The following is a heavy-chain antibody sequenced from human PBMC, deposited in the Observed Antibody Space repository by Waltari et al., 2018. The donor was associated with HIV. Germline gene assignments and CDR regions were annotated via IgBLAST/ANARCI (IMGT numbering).Heavy chain of an antibody. V-gene: IGHV3-33*01. CDR1: GFTFSSYG. J-gene: IGHJ6*02. CDR3: ARDIVAKGYYYYYGMDV. Sequence: QVQLVESGGGVVQPGRSLRLSCAASGFTFSSYGMHWVRQAPGKGLEWVAVIWYDGSKKYYADSGKGRFTISRDNSKNTLYLQMNSLRAEDTAVYYCARDIVAKGYYYYYGMDVWGQGTTVTVSS. D-gene: IGHD2-15*01. CDR2: IWYDGSKK.